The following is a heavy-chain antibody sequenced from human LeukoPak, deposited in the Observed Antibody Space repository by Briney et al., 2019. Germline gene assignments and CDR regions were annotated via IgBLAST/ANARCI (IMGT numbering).Heavy chain of an antibody. D-gene: IGHD3-9*01. CDR2: IRYDGSNK. J-gene: IGHJ4*02. Sequence: GSLRLSCAASGFTFSSYSMNWVRQAPGKGLEWVAFIRYDGSNKYYADSVKGRFTISRDDSKNTLYLQMNSLRAEDTAAYYCAKGYYFDILSGYSSLDSWGQGTLVTVSS. CDR3: AKGYYFDILSGYSSLDS. CDR1: GFTFSSYS. V-gene: IGHV3-30*02.